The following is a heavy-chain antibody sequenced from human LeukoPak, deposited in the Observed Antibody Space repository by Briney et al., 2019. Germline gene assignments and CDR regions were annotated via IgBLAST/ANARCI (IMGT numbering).Heavy chain of an antibody. CDR2: ISSDGRST. J-gene: IGHJ4*02. CDR3: ARDGADYYGSGYDY. D-gene: IGHD3-10*01. V-gene: IGHV3-74*01. CDR1: GFTFSNYW. Sequence: GGSLRLSCAASGFTFSNYWMHWVRRAPGKGLVWVSRISSDGRSTGYADSVKGRFTISRDNARNTLYLQMNSLRAEDTAVYYCARDGADYYGSGYDYWGQGTLVTVSS.